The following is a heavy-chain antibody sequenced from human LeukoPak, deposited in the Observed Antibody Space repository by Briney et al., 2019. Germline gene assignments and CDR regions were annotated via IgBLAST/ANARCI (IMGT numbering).Heavy chain of an antibody. V-gene: IGHV4-31*03. Sequence: PSETLSLTCTVSGGSISSGGYYWSWIRQHPGKGLEWIGYIYYSGSTYYNPSLKSRVTISVDTSKNQFFLKLSSVTAADTAVYYCARDYYGSGSPSDWGQGTLVTVSS. D-gene: IGHD3-10*01. CDR1: GGSISSGGYY. J-gene: IGHJ4*02. CDR2: IYYSGST. CDR3: ARDYYGSGSPSD.